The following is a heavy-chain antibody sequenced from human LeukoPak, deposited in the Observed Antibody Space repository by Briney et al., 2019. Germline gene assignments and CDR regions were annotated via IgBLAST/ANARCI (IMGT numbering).Heavy chain of an antibody. CDR2: IYTSGST. J-gene: IGHJ5*02. CDR1: GGSISSYY. V-gene: IGHV4-4*07. D-gene: IGHD3-3*01. Sequence: SETLSLTCTVSGGSISSYYWSWIRQPAGKGLEWIGRIYTSGSTNYNPSLKSRVTMSVDTSKNQFSLKLSSVTAADTAVYYCARGRDYDFWSGYYNWFDPWGQGTLVTVSS. CDR3: ARGRDYDFWSGYYNWFDP.